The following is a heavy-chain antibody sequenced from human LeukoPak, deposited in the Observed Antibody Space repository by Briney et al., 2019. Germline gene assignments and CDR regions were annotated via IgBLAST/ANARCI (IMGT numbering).Heavy chain of an antibody. J-gene: IGHJ4*02. Sequence: GWSLRLSCAASGFTFSTHGMNWVRQAPGKGLEWVSGIGGSGIGHSTHYADSVKGRFTISRDNSKNMVYLQMDSLRAEDTALYYCARDSGWLRYHDWGQGALVTVSS. CDR2: IGGSGIGHST. CDR3: ARDSGWLRYHD. V-gene: IGHV3-23*01. D-gene: IGHD5-12*01. CDR1: GFTFSTHG.